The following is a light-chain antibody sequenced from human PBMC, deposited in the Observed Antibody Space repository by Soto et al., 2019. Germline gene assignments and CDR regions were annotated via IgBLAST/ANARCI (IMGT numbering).Light chain of an antibody. Sequence: EIVLTQSPCTLSFSPGERATLSCRASQSVSSYLAWYQQKPGQAPRLLIYDASSRATGIPDRFSGSGSGTEFTLTISSLQSEDFAVYDCQQYGSSPLTFGQGTKVDIK. CDR1: QSVSSY. J-gene: IGKJ1*01. CDR3: QQYGSSPLT. CDR2: DAS. V-gene: IGKV3-20*01.